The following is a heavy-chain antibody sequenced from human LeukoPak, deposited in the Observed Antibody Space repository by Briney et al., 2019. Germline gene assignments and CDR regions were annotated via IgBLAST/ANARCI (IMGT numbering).Heavy chain of an antibody. J-gene: IGHJ4*02. Sequence: GASVKVSCKASGYTFTSYYMHWVRQAPGQGLEWMGLINPSGSSTSYAQKFQGRLSLTRDMSTSTDYMELSSLRSEDTAVYYCARLYYDFWSGYHRYFDYWGQGTLVTVSS. V-gene: IGHV1-46*01. CDR1: GYTFTSYY. D-gene: IGHD3-3*01. CDR3: ARLYYDFWSGYHRYFDY. CDR2: INPSGSST.